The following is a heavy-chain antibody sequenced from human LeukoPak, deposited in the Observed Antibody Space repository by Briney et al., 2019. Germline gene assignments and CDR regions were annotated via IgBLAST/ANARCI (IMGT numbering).Heavy chain of an antibody. CDR1: GGTFSSYA. CDR2: IIPIFGTA. D-gene: IGHD3-3*01. J-gene: IGHJ6*03. Sequence: SVKVSCKASGGTFSSYAISWVRQAPGQGLEWMGGIIPIFGTANYAQKFQGRVTITADESTSTAYMELSSLRSEDTAVYYCARGDFWSGYPGYYYYMDVWGKGTTVTVSS. V-gene: IGHV1-69*13. CDR3: ARGDFWSGYPGYYYYMDV.